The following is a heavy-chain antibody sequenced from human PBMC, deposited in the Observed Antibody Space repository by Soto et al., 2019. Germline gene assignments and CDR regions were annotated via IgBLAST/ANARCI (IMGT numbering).Heavy chain of an antibody. D-gene: IGHD6-13*01. J-gene: IGHJ5*02. CDR1: GFTFSSYS. Sequence: PGGSLRLSCVASGFTFSSYSIVWVRQAPGKGLEWVSYISSSSSTIYYADSVKGRFTISRDNAKNSLYLQMNSLRAEDTAVYYCARHPERIAEIGWFDPWGQGTLVTVSS. CDR2: ISSSSSTI. V-gene: IGHV3-48*01. CDR3: ARHPERIAEIGWFDP.